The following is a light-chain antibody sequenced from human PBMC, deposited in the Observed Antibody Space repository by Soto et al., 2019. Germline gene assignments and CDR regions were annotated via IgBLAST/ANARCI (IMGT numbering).Light chain of an antibody. V-gene: IGLV8-61*01. CDR2: STK. CDR3: VLYMGSGISV. J-gene: IGLJ2*01. CDR1: SGSVSTSYY. Sequence: QTVVTQEPSFSVSPGGTVTLTCGLSSGSVSTSYYPSWYQQTPGQAPRTLIYSTKIRSSGVPDRFSGSILGNKAALTITGAQADDESYYYCVLYMGSGISVFGGGTKLTVL.